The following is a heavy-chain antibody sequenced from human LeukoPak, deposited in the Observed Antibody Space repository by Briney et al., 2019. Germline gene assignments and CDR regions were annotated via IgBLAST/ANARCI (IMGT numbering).Heavy chain of an antibody. CDR1: GYSISSGYY. J-gene: IGHJ6*03. CDR2: IYHSGST. CDR3: ARSRYYDIFGANYYYMDV. Sequence: SETLSLTCTVSGYSISSGYYWGWIRQPPGKGLEWIGSIYHSGSTYYNPSLKSRVTISVDTSKNQFSLKLSSVTAADTAVYYCARSRYYDIFGANYYYMDVWGKGTTVTISS. D-gene: IGHD3-9*01. V-gene: IGHV4-38-2*02.